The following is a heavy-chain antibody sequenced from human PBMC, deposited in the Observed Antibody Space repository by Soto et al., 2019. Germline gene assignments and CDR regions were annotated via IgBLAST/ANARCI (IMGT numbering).Heavy chain of an antibody. CDR2: ISYDGSNK. CDR3: AKDIDSIYYYGMDV. Sequence: GGSLRLSCAASGFTFSSYGMHWVRQAPGKGLEWVAVISYDGSNKYYADSVKGRFTISRDNSKNTLYLQMNSLRAEDTAVFYCAKDIDSIYYYGMDVWGKGTTVTVSS. CDR1: GFTFSSYG. V-gene: IGHV3-30*18. D-gene: IGHD1-26*01. J-gene: IGHJ6*04.